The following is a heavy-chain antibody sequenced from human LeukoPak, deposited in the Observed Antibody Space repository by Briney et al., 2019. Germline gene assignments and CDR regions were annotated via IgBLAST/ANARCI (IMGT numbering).Heavy chain of an antibody. J-gene: IGHJ3*02. V-gene: IGHV4-34*01. CDR2: VSHSGTT. D-gene: IGHD3-16*01. CDR3: ARGLVWHFLLDSRRDSFDM. Sequence: RPSETLSLTCALSGGSFSDYQWTWIRQSPGKGLEWLGDVSHSGTTTYNPSLKGRVTMSVDTSNNQFSLKLRSLTAADTAVYYCARGLVWHFLLDSRRDSFDMWGQGTTIAVSS. CDR1: GGSFSDYQ.